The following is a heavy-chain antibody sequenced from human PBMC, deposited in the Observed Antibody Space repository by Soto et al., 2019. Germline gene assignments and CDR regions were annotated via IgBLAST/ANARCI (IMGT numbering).Heavy chain of an antibody. Sequence: GASVKVSCKASGGTFNSYVITWVRQAPGQGLEWMGGIIPIFGTTNYAQRFQGRVTITADESTSTAYMELSSLRSEDTAVYYCARESRDGYNLADYWGQGTLVTVS. V-gene: IGHV1-69*13. J-gene: IGHJ4*02. CDR3: ARESRDGYNLADY. D-gene: IGHD5-12*01. CDR2: IIPIFGTT. CDR1: GGTFNSYV.